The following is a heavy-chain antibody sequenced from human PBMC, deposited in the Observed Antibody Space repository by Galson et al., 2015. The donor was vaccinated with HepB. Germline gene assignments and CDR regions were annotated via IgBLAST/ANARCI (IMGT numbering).Heavy chain of an antibody. J-gene: IGHJ4*02. CDR2: ISAYNGNT. Sequence: SVKVSCKASGYTFTSYGISWVRQAPGQGLEWMGWISAYNGNTNYAQKLQGRVTMTTDTSTSTAYMELRSLRSDDTAVYYCARDLLEQQLVGPMFGYWGQGTLVTVSS. D-gene: IGHD6-13*01. V-gene: IGHV1-18*04. CDR1: GYTFTSYG. CDR3: ARDLLEQQLVGPMFGY.